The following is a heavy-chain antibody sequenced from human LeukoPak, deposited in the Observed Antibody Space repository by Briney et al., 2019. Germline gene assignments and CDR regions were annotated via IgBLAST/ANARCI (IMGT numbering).Heavy chain of an antibody. D-gene: IGHD3-10*01. Sequence: LSETLSLTCTVSGGSISSYYWGWIRQPPGKGLEWIGNIYYSGSTYHNPSLKSRVTISVDTSKNQFSLKVTSVTAADSAIYYCARHVDGVGNDYWGQGTLVTVSS. CDR1: GGSISSYY. V-gene: IGHV4-39*01. CDR2: IYYSGST. J-gene: IGHJ4*02. CDR3: ARHVDGVGNDY.